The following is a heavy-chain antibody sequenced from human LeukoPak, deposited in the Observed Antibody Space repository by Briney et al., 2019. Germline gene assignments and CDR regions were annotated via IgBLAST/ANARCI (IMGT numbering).Heavy chain of an antibody. Sequence: PGGSPRLSCAASGFTFSSYAMSWVRQAPGKGLEWVTGISGSATTTYYADSVKGRFTISRDNSDDTVYLQMNSLRAEDTALYYCAKLDRIAIIRGESGFDYWGQGTLVTVSS. CDR3: AKLDRIAIIRGESGFDY. J-gene: IGHJ4*02. V-gene: IGHV3-23*01. CDR1: GFTFSSYA. CDR2: ISGSATTT. D-gene: IGHD3-10*01.